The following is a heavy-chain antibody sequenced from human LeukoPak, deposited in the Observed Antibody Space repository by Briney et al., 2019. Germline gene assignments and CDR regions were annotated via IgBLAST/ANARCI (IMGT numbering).Heavy chain of an antibody. Sequence: PSETLSLTCTVSGGSISSYYWSWIRQPAGKGLEWIGRIYTSGSTNYNPSLKSRVTMSVDTSKNQFSLKLSSVTAADTAVYYCARVPEYSSSSGYFDYWGQGTLVTVSS. D-gene: IGHD6-6*01. CDR1: GGSISSYY. CDR2: IYTSGST. J-gene: IGHJ4*02. CDR3: ARVPEYSSSSGYFDY. V-gene: IGHV4-4*07.